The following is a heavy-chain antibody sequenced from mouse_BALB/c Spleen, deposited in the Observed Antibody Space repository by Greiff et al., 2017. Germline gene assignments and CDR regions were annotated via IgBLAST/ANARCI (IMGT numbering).Heavy chain of an antibody. Sequence: EVQLVESGGGLVKPGGSLKLSCAASGFTFSDYYMYWVRQTPEKRLEWVATISDGGSYTYYPDSVKGRFTISRDNAKNNLYLQMSSLKSEDTAMYYCARDAYYYGSSRYWYFDVWGAGTTVTVSS. D-gene: IGHD1-1*01. V-gene: IGHV5-4*02. CDR1: GFTFSDYY. J-gene: IGHJ1*01. CDR3: ARDAYYYGSSRYWYFDV. CDR2: ISDGGSYT.